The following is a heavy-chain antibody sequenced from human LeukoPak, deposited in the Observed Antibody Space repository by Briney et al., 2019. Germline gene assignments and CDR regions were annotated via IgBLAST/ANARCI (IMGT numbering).Heavy chain of an antibody. CDR1: GGSFSGYY. J-gene: IGHJ5*02. CDR2: INHSGST. Sequence: PETLSLTCAVYGGSFSGYYWSWIRQPPGKGLEWIGEINHSGSTNYNPSLKSRVTISVDTSKNQFSLKLSSVTAADTAVYYCARGDIVVVPAAMGAFCWFDPWGQGTLVTVSS. CDR3: ARGDIVVVPAAMGAFCWFDP. V-gene: IGHV4-34*01. D-gene: IGHD2-2*01.